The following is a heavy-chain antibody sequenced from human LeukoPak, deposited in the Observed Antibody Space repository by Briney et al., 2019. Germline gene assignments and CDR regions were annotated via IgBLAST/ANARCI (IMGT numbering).Heavy chain of an antibody. CDR3: ARRSSKRFNWYFDL. CDR2: INHSGST. V-gene: IGHV4-34*01. Sequence: GSLRLPCAASGFTFSNYAMNWVRQAPGKGLEWIGEINHSGSTNYNPSLKSRVTISVDTSKNQFSLKLSSVTAADTAVYYCARRSSKRFNWYFDLWGRGTLVTVSS. J-gene: IGHJ2*01. D-gene: IGHD5-24*01. CDR1: GFTFSNYA.